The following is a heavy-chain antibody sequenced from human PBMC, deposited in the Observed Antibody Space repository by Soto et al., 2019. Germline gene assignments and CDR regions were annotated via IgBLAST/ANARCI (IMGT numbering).Heavy chain of an antibody. CDR1: GGSTSSDNY. CDR2: IYYSGNT. CDR3: AREGGESSDGLYYFDS. Sequence: QVHLQESGPGLVKPSQTLSLTCTVSGGSTSSDNYWSWIRQPPGKGLEWIGHIYYSGNTDYNPSLKSRLAISIDTSKNQFSLKLSSVTAADTAVYFCAREGGESSDGLYYFDSWGQGSLVTVSS. D-gene: IGHD3-16*01. V-gene: IGHV4-30-4*01. J-gene: IGHJ4*02.